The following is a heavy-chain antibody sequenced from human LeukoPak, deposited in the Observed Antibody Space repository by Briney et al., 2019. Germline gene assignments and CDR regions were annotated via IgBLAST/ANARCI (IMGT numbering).Heavy chain of an antibody. CDR3: ARRSYYDSTGYWGY. CDR1: GGSISGDYW. CDR2: IHQSGST. Sequence: GTLSLTCAVSGGSISGDYWWSWVRQPPGKGLEGIGEIHQSGSTHDNPSLKSRVTISIDRSKNHFSLKLSSVTAADTAVYYCARRSYYDSTGYWGYWGQGTLVTVSS. J-gene: IGHJ4*02. V-gene: IGHV4-4*02. D-gene: IGHD3-22*01.